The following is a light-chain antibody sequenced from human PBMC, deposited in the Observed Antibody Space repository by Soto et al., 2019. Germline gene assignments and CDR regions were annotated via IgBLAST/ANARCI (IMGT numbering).Light chain of an antibody. Sequence: DIQLTQSPSFLSASVGDRVTITCRASQTISSWLAWYQQKPGKAPKLLTYKASTLKSGVPSRFSGSGSGTEFTLTISSLQPDDFATYYCQHYNSYSEAFGQGTKVDIK. CDR2: KAS. J-gene: IGKJ1*01. V-gene: IGKV1-5*03. CDR3: QHYNSYSEA. CDR1: QTISSW.